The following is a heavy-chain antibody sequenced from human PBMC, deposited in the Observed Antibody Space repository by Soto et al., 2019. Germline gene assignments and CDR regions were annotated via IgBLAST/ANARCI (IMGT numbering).Heavy chain of an antibody. V-gene: IGHV1-46*03. CDR3: ARGAVMIKLRYCSSTSCYERLEESWFDP. J-gene: IGHJ5*02. CDR2: INPSGGST. Sequence: ASVKVSCKASGYTFTSYYMHWVRQAPGQGLEWMGIINPSGGSTSYAQKFQGRVTMTRDTSTSTVYMELSSLRSEDTAVYYCARGAVMIKLRYCSSTSCYERLEESWFDPWGQGTLVTVSS. CDR1: GYTFTSYY. D-gene: IGHD2-2*01.